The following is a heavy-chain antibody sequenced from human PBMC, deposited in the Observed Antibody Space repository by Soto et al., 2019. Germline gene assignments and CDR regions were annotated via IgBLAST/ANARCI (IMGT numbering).Heavy chain of an antibody. Sequence: QVQLVESGGGVVQPGRSLRLSCAASGFTFSSYAMHWVRQAPGKGLEWVAVISYDGSNKYYADSVKGRFTISRDNSKNTLYLQMNSRRAEDTAVYYCALHYYDSSGYYEDDAFDIWGQGTMVTVSS. CDR3: ALHYYDSSGYYEDDAFDI. J-gene: IGHJ3*02. D-gene: IGHD3-22*01. CDR1: GFTFSSYA. CDR2: ISYDGSNK. V-gene: IGHV3-30-3*01.